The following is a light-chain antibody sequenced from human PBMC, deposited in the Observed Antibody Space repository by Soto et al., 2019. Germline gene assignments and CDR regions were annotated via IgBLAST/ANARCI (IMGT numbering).Light chain of an antibody. J-gene: IGLJ1*01. CDR3: CSFAGSYTSYV. CDR2: EVV. Sequence: QSALTQPPSASGSPGQSVTISCSGTKNDIGVYDFVSWYQHHPGKAPRLIIYEVVQRPSGVPDRFSGSKSGNTASLTISGLQAEDEADYFCCSFAGSYTSYVFGSGTKLTVL. V-gene: IGLV2-8*01. CDR1: KNDIGVYDF.